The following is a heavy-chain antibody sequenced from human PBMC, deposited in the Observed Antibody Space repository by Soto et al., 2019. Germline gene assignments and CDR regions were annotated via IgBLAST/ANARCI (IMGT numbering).Heavy chain of an antibody. J-gene: IGHJ4*02. CDR1: GFTFSRYS. V-gene: IGHV3-30-3*01. Sequence: VHIMESGGGVVQPGGSLRLSCATSGFTFSRYSMHWFRQAPGKGLKWVAVISSDVTTKFYADSVRGRFTISRDNSKNTLYLQMDSLTNDDSAVYHCARELVTTKWNFDNWGQGIVVTVSA. D-gene: IGHD1-1*01. CDR3: ARELVTTKWNFDN. CDR2: ISSDVTTK.